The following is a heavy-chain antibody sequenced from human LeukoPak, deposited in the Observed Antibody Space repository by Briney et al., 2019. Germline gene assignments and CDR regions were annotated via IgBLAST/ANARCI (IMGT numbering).Heavy chain of an antibody. CDR2: ISWNSGSI. J-gene: IGHJ4*01. D-gene: IGHD3-22*01. CDR3: AKSGGSPGSNDYYEYFDY. V-gene: IGHV3-9*03. CDR1: GFTFDDYA. Sequence: GGSLRLSCAASGFTFDDYAMHWVRQAPGKGLEWVSSISWNSGSIDYADSVKGRFTISRDNAKNSLYLQMNSLRAEDMALYYCAKSGGSPGSNDYYEYFDYLGQRAMVNVSS.